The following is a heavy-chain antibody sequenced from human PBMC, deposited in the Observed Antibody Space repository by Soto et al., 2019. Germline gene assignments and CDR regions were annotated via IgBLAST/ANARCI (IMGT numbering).Heavy chain of an antibody. CDR3: VSLIMGGYEAYMVV. Sequence: SETLCLTCTVSGGFISSDYWRWIRQPPGKGLEWIGYIYYSGSTNYNPSLKSRVTISVDTSKNQFSLKLSSVTAADTAVYYCVSLIMGGYEAYMVVWGKGITVT. V-gene: IGHV4-59*08. J-gene: IGHJ6*03. D-gene: IGHD2-2*01. CDR2: IYYSGST. CDR1: GGFISSDY.